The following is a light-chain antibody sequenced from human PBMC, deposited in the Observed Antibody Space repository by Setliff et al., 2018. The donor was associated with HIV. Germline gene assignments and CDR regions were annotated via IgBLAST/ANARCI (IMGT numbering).Light chain of an antibody. CDR2: DVT. J-gene: IGLJ2*01. Sequence: QSALTQPRSVSGSPGQSVTISCTGTSSDIGGYNYVSWYQQHPGKASKLIIYDVTKRPSGVPDHFSASKSCNTASLTISGLQAEDEADYYCCSFAGGFTPVLFCGGTKVTVL. V-gene: IGLV2-11*01. CDR3: CSFAGGFTPVL. CDR1: SSDIGGYNY.